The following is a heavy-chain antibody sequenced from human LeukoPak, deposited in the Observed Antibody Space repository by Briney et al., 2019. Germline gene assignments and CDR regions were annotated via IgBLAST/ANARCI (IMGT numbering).Heavy chain of an antibody. V-gene: IGHV5-51*01. J-gene: IGHJ4*02. Sequence: VESLKISCKGSGYSFTSYWIGWGCQRPGEGLEWEGIIYPGESDTRFSPSFQGQVTISADKSISTAYLQWSSLKGSDTAMYYCASSSRSGRYPFDSWGQGTLVTVSS. CDR3: ASSSRSGRYPFDS. CDR2: IYPGESDT. CDR1: GYSFTSYW. D-gene: IGHD3-10*01.